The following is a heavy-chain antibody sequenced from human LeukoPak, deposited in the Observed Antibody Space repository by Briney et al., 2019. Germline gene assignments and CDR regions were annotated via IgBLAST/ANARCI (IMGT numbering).Heavy chain of an antibody. Sequence: GGSLRLSCAASGFTFRSYEMNWVRQAPGKGLEWVSYISSSGSTIYYADSVKGRFTISRDNAKNSLYLQMNSLRAEDTAVYYCASLMTAVTIPDYWGQGTLVTVSS. D-gene: IGHD4-17*01. CDR1: GFTFRSYE. J-gene: IGHJ4*02. CDR3: ASLMTAVTIPDY. CDR2: ISSSGSTI. V-gene: IGHV3-48*03.